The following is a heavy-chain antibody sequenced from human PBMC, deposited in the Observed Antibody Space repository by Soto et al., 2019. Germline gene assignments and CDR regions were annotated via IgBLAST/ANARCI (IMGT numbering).Heavy chain of an antibody. CDR2: IYYSGST. V-gene: IGHV4-61*01. CDR1: GGSVSSGSYY. CDR3: ARDRPRDAFDI. Sequence: QVQLQESGPGLVKPSETLSLTCTVSGGSVSSGSYYWSCIRQPPGKGLEWIGYIYYSGSTNYNPSLMSRVTISVDTSKNQYSLKLSSVTAADTAVYYCARDRPRDAFDIWGQGTMVTVSS. J-gene: IGHJ3*02.